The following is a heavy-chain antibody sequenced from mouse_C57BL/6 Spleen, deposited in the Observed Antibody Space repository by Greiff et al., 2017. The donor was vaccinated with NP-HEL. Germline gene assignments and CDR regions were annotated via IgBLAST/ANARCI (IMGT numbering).Heavy chain of an antibody. CDR2: ISSGSSTI. Sequence: EVHLVESGGGLVKPGGSLKLSCAASGFTFSDYGMHWVRQAPEKGLEWVAYISSGSSTIYYADTVKGRFTISRDNAKNTLFLQLTSLRAEEAVLYYCGRVELGFDDWGQGTTLTVSS. J-gene: IGHJ2*01. D-gene: IGHD4-1*01. CDR1: GFTFSDYG. V-gene: IGHV5-17*01. CDR3: GRVELGFDD.